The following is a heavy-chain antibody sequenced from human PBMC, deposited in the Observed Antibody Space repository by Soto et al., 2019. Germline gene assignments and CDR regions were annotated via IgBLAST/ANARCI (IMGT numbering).Heavy chain of an antibody. V-gene: IGHV4-30-4*01. CDR2: IYYSGST. J-gene: IGHJ3*02. Sequence: PSETLSLTCTVSGGSISSGDYYWSWIRQPPGKGLEWIGYIYYSGSTYYNPSLKSRVTISVDTSKNQFSLKLSSVTAADTAVYYCARKGGGYDPVGAFDIWGQGTMVTVS. CDR1: GGSISSGDYY. D-gene: IGHD5-12*01. CDR3: ARKGGGYDPVGAFDI.